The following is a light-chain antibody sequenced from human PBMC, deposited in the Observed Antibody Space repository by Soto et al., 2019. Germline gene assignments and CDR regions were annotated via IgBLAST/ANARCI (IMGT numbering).Light chain of an antibody. CDR2: EGH. J-gene: IGLJ1*01. CDR1: SGYVGTYSL. V-gene: IGLV2-23*01. Sequence: QSALAQPASVSGSPGQSITISCTGASGYVGTYSLVSWYQQHPGKAPKVVIYEGHKRPSGVPDRFSGSTSVNTASLTISGLQTDDEADYYCCLYVGATTYVFGTGTKGTGL. CDR3: CLYVGATTYV.